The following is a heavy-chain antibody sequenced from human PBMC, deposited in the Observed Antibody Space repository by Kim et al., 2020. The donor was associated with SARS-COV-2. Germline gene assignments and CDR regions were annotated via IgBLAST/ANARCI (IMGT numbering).Heavy chain of an antibody. D-gene: IGHD6-13*01. CDR2: IIPIFGTA. CDR3: ARPNEVPHVSEPRPFHISSSWYRGYYYGMDV. CDR1: GGTFSSYA. J-gene: IGHJ6*02. Sequence: SVKVSCKASGGTFSSYAISWVRQAPGQGLEWMGGIIPIFGTANYAQKFQGRVTITADESTSTAYMELSSLRSEDTAVYYCARPNEVPHVSEPRPFHISSSWYRGYYYGMDVWGQGTTVTVSS. V-gene: IGHV1-69*13.